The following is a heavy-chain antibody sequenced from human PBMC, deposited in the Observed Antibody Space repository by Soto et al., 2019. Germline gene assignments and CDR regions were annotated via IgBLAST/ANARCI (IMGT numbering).Heavy chain of an antibody. D-gene: IGHD3-10*01. CDR1: GYTFTGYY. Sequence: ASVKVSCKASGYTFTGYYMHWARQAPGQGLEWMGWINPNSGGTNYAQKFQGRVTMTRDTSISTAYMELSRLRSDDTAVYYCARDPLTMVRGVPYYYYGMDVWGQGTTVTVSS. V-gene: IGHV1-2*02. CDR3: ARDPLTMVRGVPYYYYGMDV. CDR2: INPNSGGT. J-gene: IGHJ6*02.